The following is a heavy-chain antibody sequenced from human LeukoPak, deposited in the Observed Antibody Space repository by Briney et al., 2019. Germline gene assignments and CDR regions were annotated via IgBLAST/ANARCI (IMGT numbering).Heavy chain of an antibody. V-gene: IGHV3-7*01. J-gene: IGHJ4*02. CDR3: ASGVIEFDY. CDR1: GFTLITYW. CDR2: IEEDGGEM. Sequence: PGGSLRLSCAASGFTLITYWMSWVRQAPGKGLEWVANIEEDGGEMYYVDSVKGRFIISRGNAKNSVYLQMNILRVEDTAVYYCASGVIEFDYWGQGTLVTVSS. D-gene: IGHD3-16*02.